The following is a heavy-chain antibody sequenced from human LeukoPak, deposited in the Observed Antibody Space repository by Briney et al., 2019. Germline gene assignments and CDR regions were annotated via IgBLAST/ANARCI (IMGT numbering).Heavy chain of an antibody. D-gene: IGHD1-26*01. Sequence: GGSLRLSCAASGFTFRSSWMSWVRQAPGKGLEWVANIKQDGSEKYYVDSVKGRFTISRDNAKNTLYLQMNSLRAEDTAVYYCARERGATTLFDYWGQGTLVTVSS. CDR2: IKQDGSEK. J-gene: IGHJ4*02. V-gene: IGHV3-7*01. CDR1: GFTFRSSW. CDR3: ARERGATTLFDY.